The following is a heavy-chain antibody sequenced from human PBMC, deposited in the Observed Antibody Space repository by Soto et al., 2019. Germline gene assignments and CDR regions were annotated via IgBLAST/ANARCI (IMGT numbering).Heavy chain of an antibody. Sequence: QVQLVQSGAEVKKPGSSVKVSCKASGGTFSSYTISWVRQAPGQGLEWMGRIIPILGIANYAQKFQGRVTITADKSTSTAYMELSRLRSEDTAVYYCARDFPTYYDILTGYYKGGYFDYWGQGTLVTVSS. D-gene: IGHD3-9*01. J-gene: IGHJ4*02. CDR1: GGTFSSYT. CDR3: ARDFPTYYDILTGYYKGGYFDY. CDR2: IIPILGIA. V-gene: IGHV1-69*08.